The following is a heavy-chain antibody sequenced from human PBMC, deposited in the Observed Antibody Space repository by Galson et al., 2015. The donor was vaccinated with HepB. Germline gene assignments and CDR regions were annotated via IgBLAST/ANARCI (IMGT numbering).Heavy chain of an antibody. J-gene: IGHJ6*02. Sequence: SLRLSCAASGSTFSNAWMSWVRQAPGKGLEWVGRIKSKTDGGTTDYAAPVKGRFTISRDDSKNTLYLQMNSLKTEDTAVYYCTTSVEWSSYYYYGMDVWGQGTTVTVSS. CDR3: TTSVEWSSYYYYGMDV. D-gene: IGHD3-3*01. CDR2: IKSKTDGGTT. CDR1: GSTFSNAW. V-gene: IGHV3-15*01.